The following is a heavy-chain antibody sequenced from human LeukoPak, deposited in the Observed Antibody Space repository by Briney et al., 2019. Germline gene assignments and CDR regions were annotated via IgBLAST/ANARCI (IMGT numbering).Heavy chain of an antibody. CDR1: GGSISSGNW. D-gene: IGHD3-10*01. J-gene: IGHJ6*04. V-gene: IGHV4-4*02. CDR2: IYHSGST. Sequence: ASETLSLTCAVSGGSISSGNWWSWVRQPPGEGLEWIGEIYHSGSTNYNPSLKSRVTISVDKSKNQFSLKLSSVTAADTAVYYCARAYGSEEDYYYGMDVWGKGTTVTVSS. CDR3: ARAYGSEEDYYYGMDV.